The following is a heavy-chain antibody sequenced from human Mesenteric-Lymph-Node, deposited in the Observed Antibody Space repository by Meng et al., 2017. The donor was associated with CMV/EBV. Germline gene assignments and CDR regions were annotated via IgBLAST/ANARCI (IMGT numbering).Heavy chain of an antibody. CDR2: IIPIVGIP. CDR1: GGTFSSYT. V-gene: IGHV1-69*16. D-gene: IGHD3-22*01. CDR3: ARGGRRYYDSSGYYANWDY. Sequence: SVKVSCKASGGTFSSYTFSWVRQAPGQGLEWMGGIIPIVGIPNYAQKFQGRVTITTDESTSTAYMELSSLRSEDTAVYYCARGGRRYYDSSGYYANWDYWGQGTLVTVSS. J-gene: IGHJ4*02.